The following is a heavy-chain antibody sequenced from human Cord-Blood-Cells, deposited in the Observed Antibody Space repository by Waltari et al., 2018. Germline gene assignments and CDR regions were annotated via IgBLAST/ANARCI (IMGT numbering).Heavy chain of an antibody. Sequence: QVQLVQSGAEAKKPGASVKVSCKASGYTLTGYYMHWVRQAPGQGLEWMGRINPNSGGTNYAQKLQGRVTMTRDTSISTAYMEVGRLRSDDTAVYYCARDEYSSGWYWFDPWGQGTLVTVSS. CDR3: ARDEYSSGWYWFDP. J-gene: IGHJ5*02. V-gene: IGHV1-2*02. CDR2: INPNSGGT. CDR1: GYTLTGYY. D-gene: IGHD6-19*01.